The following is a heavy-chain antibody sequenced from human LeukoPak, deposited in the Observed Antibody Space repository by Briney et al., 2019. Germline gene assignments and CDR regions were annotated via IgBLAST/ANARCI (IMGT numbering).Heavy chain of an antibody. J-gene: IGHJ6*03. CDR3: AGGGASWFIYYYYYYMDV. CDR1: GGSISSYY. V-gene: IGHV4-59*01. Sequence: SETLSLTCTVSGGSISSYYWSWIRQPPGKGLEWIGYIYYTGNTNYNPSLKSRVTISVDTSKNQFSLKLKYVTAADTAVYYCAGGGASWFIYYYYYYMDVWGKGTTVTVSS. D-gene: IGHD1-26*01. CDR2: IYYTGNT.